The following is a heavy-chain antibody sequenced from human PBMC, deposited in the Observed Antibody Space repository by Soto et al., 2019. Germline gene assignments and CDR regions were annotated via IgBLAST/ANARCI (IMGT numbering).Heavy chain of an antibody. Sequence: GASVKVSCKASGYSFTDYHIHSVRQPPGQRLEWLGRINPKSGGTSTAQKFQGWVTMTRDRSISTVYMELTRLRSDETAVYFCARGHSTDCSNGVCSFFYNHEMDVWGQGTTVTVSS. J-gene: IGHJ6*02. CDR2: INPKSGGT. V-gene: IGHV1-2*04. CDR3: ARGHSTDCSNGVCSFFYNHEMDV. CDR1: GYSFTDYH. D-gene: IGHD2-8*01.